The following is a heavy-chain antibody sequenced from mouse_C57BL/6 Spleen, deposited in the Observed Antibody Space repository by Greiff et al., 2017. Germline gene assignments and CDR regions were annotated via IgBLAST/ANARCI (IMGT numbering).Heavy chain of an antibody. CDR1: GYTFTDYN. D-gene: IGHD2-4*01. CDR2: IIPNNGGT. CDR3: ARYDYCFDY. J-gene: IGHJ2*01. V-gene: IGHV1-18*01. Sequence: EVQLVESGPELVKPGASVKIPCKASGYTFTDYNMDWVKQSHGKSLEWIGDIIPNNGGTIYNQKFKGKATLTVDNSSSTAYMELRSLTSENTAVYYCARYDYCFDYWGQGTTLTVSS.